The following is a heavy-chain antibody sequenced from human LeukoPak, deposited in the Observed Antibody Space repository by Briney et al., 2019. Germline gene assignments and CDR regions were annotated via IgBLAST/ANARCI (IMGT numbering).Heavy chain of an antibody. CDR2: IHPGDSET. CDR3: ARKTPGGPIDY. CDR1: GYTFTTYW. D-gene: IGHD3-16*01. Sequence: KLGESLKISCKGSGYTFTTYWIGWVRQMPGKGLEWVGIIHPGDSETRYSPSFQGQVTILADKSINTAYLQWSSLKASDTAMYYCARKTPGGPIDYWGQGTLVTVSA. V-gene: IGHV5-51*01. J-gene: IGHJ4*02.